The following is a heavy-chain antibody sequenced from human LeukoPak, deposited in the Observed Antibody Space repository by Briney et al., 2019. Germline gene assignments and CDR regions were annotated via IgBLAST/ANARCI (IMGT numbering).Heavy chain of an antibody. D-gene: IGHD4-23*01. CDR2: ICHSGST. Sequence: SETLSLTCAVSGYSISSGYYWGWIRQPPGKGLEWIGSICHSGSTYYNPSLKSRVTISVDTSKNQFSLKLSSVTAADTAVYYCARLNDYGGNGILIWGQGTLVTVSS. J-gene: IGHJ4*02. CDR1: GYSISSGYY. V-gene: IGHV4-38-2*01. CDR3: ARLNDYGGNGILI.